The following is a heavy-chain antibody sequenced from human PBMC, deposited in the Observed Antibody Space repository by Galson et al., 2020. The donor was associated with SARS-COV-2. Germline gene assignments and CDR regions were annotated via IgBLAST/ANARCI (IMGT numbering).Heavy chain of an antibody. CDR2: IFNRVNT. Sequence: IFNRVNTNYNPSLRNRVTISVDPSKRQFSLDLRSVTVADTAVYYCARQLATSADSWGQGILVTVSS. V-gene: IGHV4-4*09. D-gene: IGHD6-13*01. J-gene: IGHJ4*02. CDR3: ARQLATSADS.